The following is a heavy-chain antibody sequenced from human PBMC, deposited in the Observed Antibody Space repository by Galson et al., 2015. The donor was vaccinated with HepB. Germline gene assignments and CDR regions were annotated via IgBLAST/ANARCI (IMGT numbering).Heavy chain of an antibody. CDR3: ARGGSYLPYFYYGMDV. CDR2: IDWDDNK. J-gene: IGHJ6*02. CDR1: GFSLSRSGMC. D-gene: IGHD3-3*01. Sequence: PALVKPTQTLTLTCTFSGFSLSRSGMCVSWIRQPPGMALEWLALIDWDDNKYYTTSLKARLTISKDTSKNQVGLRMTNMDPVDTATYYCARGGSYLPYFYYGMDVWGQGTTVTVS. V-gene: IGHV2-70*13.